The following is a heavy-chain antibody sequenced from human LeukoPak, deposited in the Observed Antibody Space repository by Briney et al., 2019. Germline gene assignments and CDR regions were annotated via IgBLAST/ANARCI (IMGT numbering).Heavy chain of an antibody. V-gene: IGHV4-59*08. CDR3: ARGARAGYNLEPSDY. CDR2: IYYSGST. Sequence: SETLSLTCTVSGGSMSSYYGSWTRQPPGKGLEWIGYIYYSGSTKYNPSLKGRVTISVDTSKNQYSLKLSSVTAADTAVYYCARGARAGYNLEPSDYWGQGTLVTVSS. CDR1: GGSMSSYY. D-gene: IGHD5-24*01. J-gene: IGHJ4*02.